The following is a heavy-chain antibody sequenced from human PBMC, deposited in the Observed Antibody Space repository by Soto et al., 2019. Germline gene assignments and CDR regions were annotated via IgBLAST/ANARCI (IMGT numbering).Heavy chain of an antibody. CDR3: ARTMVRGVMTLQHYYYMDV. J-gene: IGHJ6*03. CDR2: ISSSGSTI. V-gene: IGHV3-11*01. Sequence: PGGSLRLSCAASGFTFSDYYMSWIRQAPGKGLEWVSYISSSGSTIYYADSVKGRFTISRDNAKNSLYPQMNSLRAEDTAVYYCARTMVRGVMTLQHYYYMDVWGKGTTVTVSS. D-gene: IGHD3-10*01. CDR1: GFTFSDYY.